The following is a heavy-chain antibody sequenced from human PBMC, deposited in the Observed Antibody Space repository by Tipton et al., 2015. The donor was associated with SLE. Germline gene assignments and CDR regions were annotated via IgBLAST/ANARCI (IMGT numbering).Heavy chain of an antibody. V-gene: IGHV4-39*07. CDR3: ARGVLGGSYPY. CDR1: VDSITSGSYY. J-gene: IGHJ4*02. CDR2: LHYSGRS. Sequence: TLSLTCSVSVDSITSGSYYWVWIRQPPGKGLEWIGRLHYSGRSYYSPSLKSRVTISLDTSRTQFSLKLSSVTAADTAVYYCARGVLGGSYPYWGQGTLVTVSS. D-gene: IGHD1-26*01.